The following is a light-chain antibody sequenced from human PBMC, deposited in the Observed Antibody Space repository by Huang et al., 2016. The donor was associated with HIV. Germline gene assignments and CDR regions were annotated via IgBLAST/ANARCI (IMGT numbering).Light chain of an antibody. Sequence: DIVLTQSPATLSLSPGERATLSCRASQSVSSFLAWYQRKAGQAPRPLIYDASNRATGIPARFSGSGSGTDFTLTISSLEPEDFAVYYCQQRSNWPRTFGGGTKVEIK. J-gene: IGKJ4*01. CDR2: DAS. CDR3: QQRSNWPRT. V-gene: IGKV3-11*01. CDR1: QSVSSF.